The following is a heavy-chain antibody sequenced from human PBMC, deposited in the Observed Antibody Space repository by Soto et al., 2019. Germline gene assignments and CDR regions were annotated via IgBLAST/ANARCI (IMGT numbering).Heavy chain of an antibody. CDR1: GGTFSSFV. J-gene: IGHJ4*02. D-gene: IGHD2-15*01. CDR2: IIPIFGTP. Sequence: QVQLVQSGAEVKKPGSSVKVSCKASGGTFSSFVLSWVRQAPGQGLEWMGGIIPIFGTPTYARKFQGRVTTTADESTSTAYMELSSLSSEDTAVYYCAKGVGYCLSVNCYFDYWGQGTLVTVSS. CDR3: AKGVGYCLSVNCYFDY. V-gene: IGHV1-69*12.